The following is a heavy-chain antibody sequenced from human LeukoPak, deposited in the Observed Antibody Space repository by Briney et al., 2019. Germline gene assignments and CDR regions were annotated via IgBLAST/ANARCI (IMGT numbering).Heavy chain of an antibody. CDR3: ARHSDGGLDY. V-gene: IGHV4-39*01. CDR2: IYYSGST. J-gene: IGHJ4*02. D-gene: IGHD5-18*01. CDR1: GGSISSSSYY. Sequence: PSETLSLTCTVSGGSISSSSYYWGWIRQPPGKGLEWIGSIYYSGSTYYNPSLKSRVTISVDTSKNQFSLKLSSVTAADTAVYYCARHSDGGLDYWGQGTLVTVSS.